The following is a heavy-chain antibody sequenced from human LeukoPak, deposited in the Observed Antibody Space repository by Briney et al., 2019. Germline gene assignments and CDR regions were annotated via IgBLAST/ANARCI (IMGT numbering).Heavy chain of an antibody. Sequence: SETLSLTCTVSGYSISSGYYWGWIRQPPGKGLEWIGSIYHSGSTYYNPSLKSRVTISVDTSKNQFSLKLSSVTAADTAVYYCARGRRYYDSSGRLDYWGQGTLVTVSS. CDR1: GYSISSGYY. CDR2: IYHSGST. CDR3: ARGRRYYDSSGRLDY. J-gene: IGHJ4*02. D-gene: IGHD3-22*01. V-gene: IGHV4-38-2*02.